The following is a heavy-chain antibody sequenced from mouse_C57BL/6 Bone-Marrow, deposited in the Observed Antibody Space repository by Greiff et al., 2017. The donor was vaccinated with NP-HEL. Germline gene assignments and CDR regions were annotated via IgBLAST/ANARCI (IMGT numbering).Heavy chain of an antibody. CDR1: GYAFTNYL. CDR3: ARPLGSSPYYFDY. Sequence: QVQLKQSGAELVRPGTSVKVSCKASGYAFTNYLIEWVKQRPGQGLEWIGVINPGSGGTNYNEKFKGKATLTADKSSSTAYMQLSSLTSEDSAVYFCARPLGSSPYYFDYWGQGTTLTVSS. V-gene: IGHV1-54*01. J-gene: IGHJ2*01. D-gene: IGHD1-1*01. CDR2: INPGSGGT.